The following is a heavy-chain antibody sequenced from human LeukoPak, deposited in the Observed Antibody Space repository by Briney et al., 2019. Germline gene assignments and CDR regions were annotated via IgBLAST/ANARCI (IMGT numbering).Heavy chain of an antibody. CDR3: ARPKDCTNGVCYPSNAFDI. CDR1: GGTFSSYA. J-gene: IGHJ3*02. V-gene: IGHV1-69*05. D-gene: IGHD2-8*01. Sequence: ASVKVSCKASGGTFSSYAISWVRQAPGQGLEWMGGIIPIFGTANYAQKFQGRVTNTTDESTSTAYMELSSLRSEDTAVYYCARPKDCTNGVCYPSNAFDIWGQGTMVTVSS. CDR2: IIPIFGTA.